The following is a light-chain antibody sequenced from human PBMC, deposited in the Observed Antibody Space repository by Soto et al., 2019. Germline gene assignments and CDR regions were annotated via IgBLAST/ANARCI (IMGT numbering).Light chain of an antibody. CDR1: QNVLYRSSNKSY. J-gene: IGKJ2*01. Sequence: DIVMTQSPDFLAVSLGERATITCKSSQNVLYRSSNKSYLAWYHQRPGQPPRLLLLWASTRQAGVPDRFIGSGSETDFTLTIRSLQAGAEAIYHCQPYYNTPYTFGQGTNLEIK. V-gene: IGKV4-1*01. CDR3: QPYYNTPYT. CDR2: WAS.